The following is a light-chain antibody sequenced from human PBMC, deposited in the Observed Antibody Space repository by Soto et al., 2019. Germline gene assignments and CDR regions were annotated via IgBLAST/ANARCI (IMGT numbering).Light chain of an antibody. V-gene: IGKV3-20*01. CDR3: QQYGSSPRT. CDR1: QSGSSSY. Sequence: EIALTQSPGTLSLSPGERATLSCRASQSGSSSYLAWYQQKPGQAPRLLIYGASGRATGIPDRFSGSGSGTDFTLTISRLEPEDFAVYYCQQYGSSPRTFGQGTKVEIK. J-gene: IGKJ1*01. CDR2: GAS.